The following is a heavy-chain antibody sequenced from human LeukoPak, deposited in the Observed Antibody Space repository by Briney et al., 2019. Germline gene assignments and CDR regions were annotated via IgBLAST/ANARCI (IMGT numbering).Heavy chain of an antibody. V-gene: IGHV3-30*02. Sequence: GGSLRLSCAASGFTFSSYGMHWVRQAPGKGLEWVAFIRYDGSNKYYADSVKGRFTISRDNSKNTLYLQMNSLRAEDTAVYYCAKDFYSGSGSYYTRFDYWGQGTLVTVSS. J-gene: IGHJ4*02. CDR3: AKDFYSGSGSYYTRFDY. CDR2: IRYDGSNK. D-gene: IGHD3-10*01. CDR1: GFTFSSYG.